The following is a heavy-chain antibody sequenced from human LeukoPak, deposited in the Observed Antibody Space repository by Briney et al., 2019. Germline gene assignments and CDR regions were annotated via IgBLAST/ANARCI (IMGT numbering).Heavy chain of an antibody. Sequence: GGSLRLSCAVSGFIFSSFGMHWVRQAPGKGLEWVAVISYDGRNKYYADSVKGRFTISRDNSKNTLYLQMNSLRAEDTAVYYCAKEKLWFGELLLSMDVWGRGTTVTVPS. V-gene: IGHV3-30*18. CDR1: GFIFSSFG. CDR3: AKEKLWFGELLLSMDV. D-gene: IGHD3-10*01. CDR2: ISYDGRNK. J-gene: IGHJ6*02.